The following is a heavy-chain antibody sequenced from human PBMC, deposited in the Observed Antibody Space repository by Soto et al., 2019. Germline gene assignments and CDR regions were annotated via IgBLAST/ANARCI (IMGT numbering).Heavy chain of an antibody. V-gene: IGHV3-9*01. D-gene: IGHD3-3*01. CDR2: MSWNSVTI. J-gene: IGHJ4*02. CDR1: GFTFEDYA. Sequence: EVQLEESGGDLVLPGRSLRLSCVASGFTFEDYALHWVRQVPGKGLDWVAGMSWNSVTIGYADSVKGRFTDSRANATKTLHLQMNSPRPEDTALYHCTTDAQPFWSGRYFDSCGQGTAVSVSA. CDR3: TTDAQPFWSGRYFDS.